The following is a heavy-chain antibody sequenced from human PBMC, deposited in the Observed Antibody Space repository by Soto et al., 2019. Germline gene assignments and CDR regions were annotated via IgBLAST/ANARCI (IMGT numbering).Heavy chain of an antibody. J-gene: IGHJ4*02. D-gene: IGHD1-26*01. Sequence: GGSLRLSCAASGFTVSSNYMNWVRQAPGKGLEWVSLVTGRGDTTFYADSVKGRFTISRDNSKNTLYLQMNSLRAEDTAVYFCATRGWDPGNYYFDYWGQGTLVTVSS. CDR1: GFTVSSNY. CDR3: ATRGWDPGNYYFDY. V-gene: IGHV3-23*01. CDR2: VTGRGDTT.